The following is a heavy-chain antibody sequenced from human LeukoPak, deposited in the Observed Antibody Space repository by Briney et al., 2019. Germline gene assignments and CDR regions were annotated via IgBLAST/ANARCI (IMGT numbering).Heavy chain of an antibody. CDR1: GFTFSSNG. Sequence: GGSLRLSCVASGFTFSSNGMHWVRQAPGKGLEWVTFIRYDGSKKYYADSVKGRFTISRDNSKNTLYLEMNSLRAEDTAVYYCAKDIGSYYDYWGQGILVTVSS. D-gene: IGHD3-10*01. CDR2: IRYDGSKK. V-gene: IGHV3-30*02. J-gene: IGHJ4*02. CDR3: AKDIGSYYDY.